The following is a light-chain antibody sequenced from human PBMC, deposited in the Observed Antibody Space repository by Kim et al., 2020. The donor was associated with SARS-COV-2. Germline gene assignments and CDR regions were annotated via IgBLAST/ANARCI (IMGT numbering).Light chain of an antibody. J-gene: IGKJ5*01. CDR1: QSISTN. CDR3: QQYAYWQA. V-gene: IGKV3-15*01. Sequence: SLYPGERATLSCWPSQSISTNLAWFQQKPGQDPSVLRYGASARATGIPARFSGSGSGTEFTLTISNLQSEDFAVYYCQQYAYWQAFGQGTRLEIK. CDR2: GAS.